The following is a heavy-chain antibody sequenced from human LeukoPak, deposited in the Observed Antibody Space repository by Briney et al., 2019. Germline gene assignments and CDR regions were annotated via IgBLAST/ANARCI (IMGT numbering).Heavy chain of an antibody. V-gene: IGHV1-18*01. Sequence: ASVKVSCKASGYTFTSYGISWVRQAPGQGLEWMGWISAYNGNTNYAQKLQGRVTMTTDTSTSTAYMELRSLRSDDTAVYYCARAPLIGSGYYYPPDYYYYMDVWGKGTTVTVSS. J-gene: IGHJ6*03. CDR1: GYTFTSYG. D-gene: IGHD3-22*01. CDR3: ARAPLIGSGYYYPPDYYYYMDV. CDR2: ISAYNGNT.